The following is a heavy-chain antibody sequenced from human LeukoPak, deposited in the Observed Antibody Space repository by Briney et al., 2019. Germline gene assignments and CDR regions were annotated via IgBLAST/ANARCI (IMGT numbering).Heavy chain of an antibody. Sequence: SETLSLTCAVYGGSFSGYYWSWIRQPPGKGLEWIGEINHSGSTNYNPSLKSRVTISVDTSKNQFSLKLSSVTAADTAVYYCARGKEQWFEGSSYYFDYWGQGTLVTVSS. J-gene: IGHJ4*02. V-gene: IGHV4-34*01. CDR2: INHSGST. CDR3: ARGKEQWFEGSSYYFDY. D-gene: IGHD6-19*01. CDR1: GGSFSGYY.